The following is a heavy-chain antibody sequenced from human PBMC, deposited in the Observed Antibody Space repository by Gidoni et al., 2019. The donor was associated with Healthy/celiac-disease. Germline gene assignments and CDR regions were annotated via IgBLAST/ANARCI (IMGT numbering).Heavy chain of an antibody. D-gene: IGHD2-15*01. CDR2: ISSSSSTI. CDR3: ARRDCSGGSCFNDY. CDR1: GFTFSSYS. J-gene: IGHJ4*02. Sequence: EVQLVESGGGLVQPGGSLRLSGAASGFTFSSYSMNWVRQAPGKGLEWVSYISSSSSTIYYADSVKGRFTISRDNAKNSLYLQMNSLRDEDTAVYYCARRDCSGGSCFNDYWGQGTLVTVSS. V-gene: IGHV3-48*02.